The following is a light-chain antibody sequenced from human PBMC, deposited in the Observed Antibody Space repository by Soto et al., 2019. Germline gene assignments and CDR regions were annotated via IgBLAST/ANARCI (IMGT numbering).Light chain of an antibody. J-gene: IGLJ1*01. Sequence: QLVLTQSPSASASLGASVKLTCTLSSGHSSYAIAWHQQQPEKGPRYLMKLNSDGRHSKGDGIPDRFSGSSSGAERYLIISSLQAEDEADYYCQTWGTCIHVFGTGTKLTV. V-gene: IGLV4-69*01. CDR1: SGHSSYA. CDR2: LNSDGRH. CDR3: QTWGTCIHV.